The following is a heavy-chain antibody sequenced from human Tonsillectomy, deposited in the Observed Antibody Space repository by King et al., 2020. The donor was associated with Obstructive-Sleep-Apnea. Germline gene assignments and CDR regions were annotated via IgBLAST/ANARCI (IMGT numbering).Heavy chain of an antibody. CDR3: AKELSDYGDQDGWYFDL. CDR1: GFTFSNYG. V-gene: IGHV3-30*18. CDR2: MSYDGTNK. J-gene: IGHJ2*01. Sequence: EQLVQSGGGVVQPGRSLRLSCAASGFTFSNYGMHWVRQAPGKGLEWVAVMSYDGTNKYYADSVKGRFTVSRDNSKNTLYLQMNSLRAEDTAVYYCAKELSDYGDQDGWYFDLWGRGTLVTVSS. D-gene: IGHD4-17*01.